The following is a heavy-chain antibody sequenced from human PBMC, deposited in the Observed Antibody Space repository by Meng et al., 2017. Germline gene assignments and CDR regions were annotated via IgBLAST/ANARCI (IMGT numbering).Heavy chain of an antibody. CDR1: GFTFDDYA. J-gene: IGHJ4*02. D-gene: IGHD3-22*01. CDR3: AKDMTYDSSGQGVYFDY. CDR2: ISWNSGST. V-gene: IGHV3-9*01. Sequence: GGSLRLSCAASGFTFDDYAMHWVRQAPGKGLEWVSGISWNSGSTGYADSAKGRFTISRDNAKNSLYLQMNSLRAEDTALYYCAKDMTYDSSGQGVYFDYWGQGTLVTVSS.